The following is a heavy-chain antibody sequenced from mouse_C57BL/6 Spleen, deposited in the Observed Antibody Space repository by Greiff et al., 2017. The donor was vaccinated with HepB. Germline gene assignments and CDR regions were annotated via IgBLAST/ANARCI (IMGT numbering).Heavy chain of an antibody. D-gene: IGHD1-1*01. CDR1: GYTFASYW. V-gene: IGHV1-7*01. CDR2: INPSSGYT. J-gene: IGHJ4*01. Sequence: VQLQESGAELAKPGASAKLSCKASGYTFASYWMHWVKQRPGQGLEWIGYINPSSGYTKYNQKFKDKATLTADKSSSTAYMQLSSLTYEDSAVYYCARCNYGSSYAMDYWGQGTSVTVSS. CDR3: ARCNYGSSYAMDY.